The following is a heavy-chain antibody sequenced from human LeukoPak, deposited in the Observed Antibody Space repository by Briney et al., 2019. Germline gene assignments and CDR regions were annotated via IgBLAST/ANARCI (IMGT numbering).Heavy chain of an antibody. Sequence: SETLSLTCTVSGGSISSYYWSWIRQPPGKGLEWIGYIYYSGSTNYNPSLKSRVTISVDTSKNQFSLKLSSVTAADTAVYYCARVGVAAAGIFGYWGQGTLVTVSS. V-gene: IGHV4-59*01. CDR1: GGSISSYY. J-gene: IGHJ4*02. CDR2: IYYSGST. D-gene: IGHD6-13*01. CDR3: ARVGVAAAGIFGY.